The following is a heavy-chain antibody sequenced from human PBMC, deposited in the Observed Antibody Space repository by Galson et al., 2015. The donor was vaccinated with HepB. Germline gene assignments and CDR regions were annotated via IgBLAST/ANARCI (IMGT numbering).Heavy chain of an antibody. D-gene: IGHD4-23*01. CDR3: ARGFPGGNSDLAY. V-gene: IGHV3-30*04. CDR1: GFTFSSYA. CDR2: ISYDGSNK. Sequence: SLRLSCAASGFTFSSYAMHWVRQAPGKGLEWVAVISYDGSNKYYADSVKGRFTISRDNSKNTLYLQMNSLRAEDTAVYYCARGFPGGNSDLAYWGQGTLVTVSS. J-gene: IGHJ4*02.